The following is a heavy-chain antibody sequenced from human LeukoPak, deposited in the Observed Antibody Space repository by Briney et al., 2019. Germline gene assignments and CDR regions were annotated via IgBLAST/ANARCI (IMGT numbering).Heavy chain of an antibody. CDR1: GGSISSGGYY. CDR2: IYYSGST. J-gene: IGHJ3*02. V-gene: IGHV4-31*03. Sequence: PSQTLSLTCTVSGGSISSGGYYWSWIRQHPGKGLEWIGYIYYSGSTYYNPSLKSRVTISVDTSKNQFSLKLSSVTAADTAVYYCAQDTYYYDRRAFDIWGQGTMVTVSS. D-gene: IGHD3-22*01. CDR3: AQDTYYYDRRAFDI.